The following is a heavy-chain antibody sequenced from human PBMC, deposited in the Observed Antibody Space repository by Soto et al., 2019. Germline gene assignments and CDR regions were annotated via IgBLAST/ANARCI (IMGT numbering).Heavy chain of an antibody. CDR1: GYSISSGHY. D-gene: IGHD4-17*01. CDR3: ATYPTVVTPGGY. V-gene: IGHV4-38-2*01. J-gene: IGHJ4*02. Sequence: PSETLSLTCAVSGYSISSGHYWGWIRQPPGKGLEWIGSIYHSGSTYYNPSLKSRVTISVDTSKNQFSLKLSSVTAADTAVYYCATYPTVVTPGGYWGQGTLVTVSS. CDR2: IYHSGST.